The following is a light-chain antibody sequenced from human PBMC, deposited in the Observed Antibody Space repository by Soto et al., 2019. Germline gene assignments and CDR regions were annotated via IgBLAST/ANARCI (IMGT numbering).Light chain of an antibody. CDR3: ATWDDSFNVV. J-gene: IGLJ2*01. Sequence: QSVLTQSPSASGTPVQRVSISCSGSTSNIGTITVIWYQHVPGTAPKLLTYSNDQRPSAVPGRFSGSKSGTSASLAISGLLSEDEADYYCATWDDSFNVVFGGGTKLTVL. V-gene: IGLV1-44*01. CDR2: SND. CDR1: TSNIGTIT.